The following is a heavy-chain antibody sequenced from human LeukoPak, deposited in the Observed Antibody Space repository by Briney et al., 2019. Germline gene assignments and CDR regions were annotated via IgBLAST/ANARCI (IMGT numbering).Heavy chain of an antibody. CDR2: ISSSGANI. CDR1: GFTFSTYS. Sequence: TGGSLRLSCAASGFTFSTYSMNWFRQAPGEGLEWVSSISSSGANIFYTDSVKGRFSISRDNAKNSLYLQLNNLRAEDTAVYYCSRHGDGFYYGMDVWGRGTRVTVSS. CDR3: SRHGDGFYYGMDV. J-gene: IGHJ6*01. D-gene: IGHD4-17*01. V-gene: IGHV3-21*01.